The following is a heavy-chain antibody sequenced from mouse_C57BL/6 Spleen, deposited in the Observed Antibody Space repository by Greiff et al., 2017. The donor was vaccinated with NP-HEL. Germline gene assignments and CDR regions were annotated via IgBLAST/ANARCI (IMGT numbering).Heavy chain of an antibody. V-gene: IGHV1-82*01. D-gene: IGHD4-1*01. CDR1: GYAFSSSW. J-gene: IGHJ3*01. CDR3: ARGANWDDWFAY. CDR2: IYPGDGDT. Sequence: VQLQQSGPELVKPGASVKISCKASGYAFSSSWMNWVKQRPGKGLEWIGRIYPGDGDTNYNGKFKGKATLTADKSSSTAYMQLSSLTSEDSAVYFCARGANWDDWFAYWGQGTLVTVSA.